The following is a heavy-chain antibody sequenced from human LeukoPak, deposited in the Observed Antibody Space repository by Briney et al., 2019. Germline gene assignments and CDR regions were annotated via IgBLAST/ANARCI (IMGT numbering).Heavy chain of an antibody. D-gene: IGHD3-22*01. Sequence: GASVKVSCKASGYTCTSYGISWVRQATGQGLEWMGWISAYNGNTNYAQKLQGRVTMTTDTSTSTAYMELRSLRSDDTAVYYCARDVGIYDSSGYYPRDYWGQGTLVTVSS. J-gene: IGHJ4*02. CDR1: GYTCTSYG. V-gene: IGHV1-18*01. CDR3: ARDVGIYDSSGYYPRDY. CDR2: ISAYNGNT.